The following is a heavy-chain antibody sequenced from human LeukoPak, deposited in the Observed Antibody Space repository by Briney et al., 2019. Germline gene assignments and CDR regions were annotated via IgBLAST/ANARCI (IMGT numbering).Heavy chain of an antibody. CDR1: GFTFSSYA. CDR2: ISYDGSNK. D-gene: IGHD3-9*01. Sequence: GGSLRLSCAASGFTFSSYAMHWVRQAPGKGLEWVAVISYDGSNKYYADSVKGRFTISRDNSKNTLYLQMNSLRAEDTAVYYCAGVSYYDILTGPIRFDPWGQGTLVTVSS. V-gene: IGHV3-30*04. J-gene: IGHJ5*02. CDR3: AGVSYYDILTGPIRFDP.